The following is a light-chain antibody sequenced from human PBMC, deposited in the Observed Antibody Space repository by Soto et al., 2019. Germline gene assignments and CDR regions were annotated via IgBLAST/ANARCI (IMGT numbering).Light chain of an antibody. J-gene: IGLJ2*01. CDR2: SHN. V-gene: IGLV1-47*02. Sequence: QSVLTQPPSASGTPGQRVTISCSASSANIVYNYVSWYQQLPGTAPKLLIYSHNQRPSGVPDRFSGSYSGTSASLAISGLRSEDEGDYYCAGWDDSLTGHVVFGGGTQLTVL. CDR1: SANIVYNY. CDR3: AGWDDSLTGHVV.